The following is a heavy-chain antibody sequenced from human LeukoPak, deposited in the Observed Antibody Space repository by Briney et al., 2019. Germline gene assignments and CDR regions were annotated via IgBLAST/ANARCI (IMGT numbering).Heavy chain of an antibody. CDR1: GFTFSSDA. CDR3: AKGGGSIGRSYYFDY. J-gene: IGHJ4*02. D-gene: IGHD2-15*01. Sequence: GGSLRLSCAASGFTFSSDAMSWVRQAPGKGLEWVSAISGSGGSTYYADSVKGRFTISRDNSKNTLYLQMNSLRAEDTAVYYCAKGGGSIGRSYYFDYWGQGTLVTVSS. CDR2: ISGSGGST. V-gene: IGHV3-23*01.